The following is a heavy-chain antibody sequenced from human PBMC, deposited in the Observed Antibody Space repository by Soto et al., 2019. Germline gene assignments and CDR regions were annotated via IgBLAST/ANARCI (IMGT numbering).Heavy chain of an antibody. CDR2: ISWNSGSI. V-gene: IGHV3-9*01. CDR1: GFTFDDYA. J-gene: IGHJ4*02. Sequence: EVQLVESGGGLVQPGRSLRLSCAASGFTFDDYAMHWVRQAPGKGLEWVSGISWNSGSIGYADSVKGRFIISRDNAKNSLYLQMNSLRAEDTALYYCASASGPFDYWGQGTLVTVSS. CDR3: ASASGPFDY. D-gene: IGHD3-3*01.